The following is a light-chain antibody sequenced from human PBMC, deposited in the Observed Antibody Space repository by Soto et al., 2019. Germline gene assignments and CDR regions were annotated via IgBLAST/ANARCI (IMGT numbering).Light chain of an antibody. J-gene: IGLJ2*01. V-gene: IGLV2-14*01. Sequence: QSALTQPASVSGSPGQSITLSCTGTSSDIGGYDYVSWYQRHPGKAPKLIIYDVNNRPSGVSNRFSGSKSGNTASLTISGRQAEDEADYYGTSYAGGSSHVVFGGRTKLTDL. CDR2: DVN. CDR1: SSDIGGYDY. CDR3: TSYAGGSSHVV.